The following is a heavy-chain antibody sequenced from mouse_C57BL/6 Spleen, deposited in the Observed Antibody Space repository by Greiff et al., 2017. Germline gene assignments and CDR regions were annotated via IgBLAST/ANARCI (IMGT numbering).Heavy chain of an antibody. Sequence: VQLVESGAELARPGASVKMSCKASGYTFTSYTMHWVKQRPGQGLEWIGYINPSSGYTKYNQKFKDKATLTADKSSSTAYMQLSSLTSEDSAVYYCARSNPLYAMDYWGQGTSVTVSS. CDR2: INPSSGYT. J-gene: IGHJ4*01. V-gene: IGHV1-4*01. D-gene: IGHD2-5*01. CDR1: GYTFTSYT. CDR3: ARSNPLYAMDY.